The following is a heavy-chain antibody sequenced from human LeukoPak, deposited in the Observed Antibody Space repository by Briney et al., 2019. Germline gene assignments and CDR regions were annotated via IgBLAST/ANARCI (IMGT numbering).Heavy chain of an antibody. CDR1: GGSLSGFH. Sequence: SETLSLTCDVDGGSLSGFHWSWIRQSARKRLEWIGEINDRRDANYNPSLETRVDISADMSKNQFSLKMNSVTAADTAVYYCARSEVNSSGYWVILYWGQGTLVTVSS. CDR3: ARSEVNSSGYWVILY. J-gene: IGHJ4*02. CDR2: INDRRDA. D-gene: IGHD3-22*01. V-gene: IGHV4-34*01.